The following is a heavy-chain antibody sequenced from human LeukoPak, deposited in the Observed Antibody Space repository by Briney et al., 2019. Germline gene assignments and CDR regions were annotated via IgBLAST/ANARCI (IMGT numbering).Heavy chain of an antibody. CDR1: GGSVTSGTYH. V-gene: IGHV4-39*07. D-gene: IGHD3-16*01. J-gene: IGHJ5*02. CDR3: ARDHYYDGRGRFDP. CDR2: VYFDGGT. Sequence: SETLSLTCSVSGGSVTSGTYHWGWIRQPPGKGLEWIGSVYFDGGTHYKPSLQNRVTISVDTSKNQFSLRLSSVTAADTALYYCARDHYYDGRGRFDPWGQGTLVTVSS.